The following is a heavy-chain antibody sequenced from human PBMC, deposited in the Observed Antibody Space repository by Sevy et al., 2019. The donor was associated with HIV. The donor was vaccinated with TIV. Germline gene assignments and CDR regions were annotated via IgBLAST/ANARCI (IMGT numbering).Heavy chain of an antibody. J-gene: IGHJ6*02. D-gene: IGHD2-2*01. Sequence: ASVKVSCKASGYTFTSYGISWVQQAPGQGLEWMGWISAYTGDTNYAQNLQGRVTMTTDTSTRTAYMELRSLRSDDTAVYYCARDVSLVPAAIGRGFYYYGMDVWGQGTTVTVSS. V-gene: IGHV1-18*01. CDR3: ARDVSLVPAAIGRGFYYYGMDV. CDR1: GYTFTSYG. CDR2: ISAYTGDT.